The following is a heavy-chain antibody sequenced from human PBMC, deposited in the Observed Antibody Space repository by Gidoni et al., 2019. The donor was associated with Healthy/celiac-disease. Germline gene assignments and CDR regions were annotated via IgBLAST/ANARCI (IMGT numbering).Heavy chain of an antibody. J-gene: IGHJ6*02. CDR1: GYTFTSYD. Sequence: QVQLVQSGAEVKKPGASVKVSCKASGYTFTSYDINWVRQATGQGLEWMGWMNPNSGNTGYAQKFQGRVTMTRNTSISTAYMELSSLRSEDTAVYYCARYWSGQWGYDFWSGYWGSPYYYGMDVWGQGTTVTVSS. CDR2: MNPNSGNT. CDR3: ARYWSGQWGYDFWSGYWGSPYYYGMDV. D-gene: IGHD3-3*01. V-gene: IGHV1-8*01.